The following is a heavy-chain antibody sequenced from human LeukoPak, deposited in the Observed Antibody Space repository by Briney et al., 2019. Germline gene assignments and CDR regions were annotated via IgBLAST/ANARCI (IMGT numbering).Heavy chain of an antibody. J-gene: IGHJ4*02. Sequence: SEALSLTCAVYGGSFGGYYWSWIRQPPGKGLEWIGEINHSGSTNYNPSLKSRVTISVDTSKNQFSLKLSSVTAADTAVYYCASGGYSYGSNFDYWGQGTLVIVSS. CDR3: ASGGYSYGSNFDY. CDR2: INHSGST. D-gene: IGHD5-18*01. CDR1: GGSFGGYY. V-gene: IGHV4-34*01.